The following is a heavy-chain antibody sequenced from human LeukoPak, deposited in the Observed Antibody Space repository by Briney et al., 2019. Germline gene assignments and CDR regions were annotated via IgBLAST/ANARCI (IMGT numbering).Heavy chain of an antibody. J-gene: IGHJ6*03. CDR2: IRSKTYGEAI. Sequence: GGSLRLSCATSGFTFSDAWVSWVRQAPGKGLEWVGFIRSKTYGEAIEYAASVKGRFTISRDDSKSIAYLQMNSLKTEDTAVYYCARHQLGGDPDDYYYYYMDVWGKGTTVIVSS. V-gene: IGHV3-49*04. D-gene: IGHD4-17*01. CDR1: GFTFSDAW. CDR3: ARHQLGGDPDDYYYYYMDV.